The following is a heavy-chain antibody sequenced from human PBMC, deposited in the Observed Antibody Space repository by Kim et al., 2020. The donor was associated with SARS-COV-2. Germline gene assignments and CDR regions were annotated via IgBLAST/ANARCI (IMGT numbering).Heavy chain of an antibody. Sequence: GGSLRLSCAASGFTFSSYGMHWVRQAPGKGLEWVAVISYDGSNKYYADSVKGRFTISRDNSKNTLYLQMNSLRAEDTAVYYCANIYEDFDYWGQGTLVTVSS. CDR1: GFTFSSYG. J-gene: IGHJ4*02. V-gene: IGHV3-30*18. D-gene: IGHD3-3*01. CDR3: ANIYEDFDY. CDR2: ISYDGSNK.